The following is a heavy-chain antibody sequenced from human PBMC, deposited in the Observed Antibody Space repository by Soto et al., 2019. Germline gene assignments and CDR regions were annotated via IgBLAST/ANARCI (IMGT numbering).Heavy chain of an antibody. Sequence: EVQLLESGGGLVQPGGSLRLSCAASGFTFSSYAMSWVRQAPGKGLEWVSAISGSGGSTYYADSVTGRITISRDNSKNTQYLQMKSLRVEDTAVYYCAQRAKGSVGGQWLDDYWGQGTLVTVSS. CDR1: GFTFSSYA. D-gene: IGHD6-19*01. CDR3: AQRAKGSVGGQWLDDY. V-gene: IGHV3-23*01. J-gene: IGHJ4*02. CDR2: ISGSGGST.